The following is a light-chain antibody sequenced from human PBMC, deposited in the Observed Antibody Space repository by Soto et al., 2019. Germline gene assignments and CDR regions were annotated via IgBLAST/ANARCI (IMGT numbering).Light chain of an antibody. V-gene: IGKV3-11*01. CDR2: DAS. CDR1: QRISSY. J-gene: IGKJ1*01. Sequence: EVVLTQSPDTLSLPPGERPTPSSRAIQRISSYLAWYQQKPGQAPRLLIYDASSRATGIPARFSGSRSGTDFTLTISSLEPEDFAVYYCQQLTDWPPQWTFGQGNKVEIK. CDR3: QQLTDWPPQWT.